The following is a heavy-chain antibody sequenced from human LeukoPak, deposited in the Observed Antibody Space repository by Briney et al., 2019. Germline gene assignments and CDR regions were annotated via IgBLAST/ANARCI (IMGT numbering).Heavy chain of an antibody. CDR3: ARYRYYYGSGSYFDY. J-gene: IGHJ4*02. V-gene: IGHV4-34*01. CDR2: INHSGST. CDR1: GGSFSGYY. Sequence: PSETLSLTCAVYGGSFSGYYRSWIRQPPGKGLEWIGEINHSGSTNYNPSLKSRVTISVDTSKNQFSLKLSSVTAADTAVYYCARYRYYYGSGSYFDYWGQGTLVTVSS. D-gene: IGHD3-10*01.